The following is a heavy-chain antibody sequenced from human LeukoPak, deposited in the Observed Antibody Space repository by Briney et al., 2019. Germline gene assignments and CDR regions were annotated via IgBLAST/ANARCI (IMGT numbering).Heavy chain of an antibody. CDR3: ARALSSAWGLVDC. D-gene: IGHD6-19*01. J-gene: IGHJ4*02. Sequence: PGGSLRLSCAASGFTFTTYSMHWVRQVPGKGLVWVSRIKSDGRRTYYADSVKGRFTISRDNAKSTVYLQMDSLRAEDSAVYYCARALSSAWGLVDCWGQGTLVTVSS. CDR2: IKSDGRRT. V-gene: IGHV3-74*01. CDR1: GFTFTTYS.